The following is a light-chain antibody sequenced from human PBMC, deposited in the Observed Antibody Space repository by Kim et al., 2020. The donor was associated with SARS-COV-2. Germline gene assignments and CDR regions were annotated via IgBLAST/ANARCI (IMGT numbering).Light chain of an antibody. CDR2: DNT. V-gene: IGLV3-21*03. CDR3: QVWDSGSEHVV. CDR1: SIGRRS. Sequence: PGNTAGICGEGTSIGRRSVHWYQLKPGQAPVVVVYDNTDRPSGIPGRFSGSNSGNTATLTISRVDAGDEADYFCQVWDSGSEHVVFGGGTQLTVL. J-gene: IGLJ2*01.